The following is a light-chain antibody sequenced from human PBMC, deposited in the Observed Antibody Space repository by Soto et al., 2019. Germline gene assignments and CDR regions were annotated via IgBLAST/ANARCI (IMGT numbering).Light chain of an antibody. V-gene: IGLV3-1*01. J-gene: IGLJ1*01. Sequence: SYELTQPPSVSVSPGQTASITCSGDKLGDKYACWYQQKPGQSPVLVIYQDNKRPSGIPERFSGSNSGNTATLTISGTQAMDEADYYCQAWDSSTLYVFRTGTKVTVL. CDR1: KLGDKY. CDR2: QDN. CDR3: QAWDSSTLYV.